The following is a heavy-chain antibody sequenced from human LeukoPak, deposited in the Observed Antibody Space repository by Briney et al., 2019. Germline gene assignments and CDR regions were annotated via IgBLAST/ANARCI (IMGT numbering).Heavy chain of an antibody. CDR1: GYSFNTYW. CDR2: IYPGDSDT. D-gene: IGHD5-24*01. CDR3: ARRDGYDSTTFDY. Sequence: GESLKISCRGSGYSFNTYWIGWVRQMPGKGLEWMGIIYPGDSDTRYSPSFQGQVTISADKSISTAYLQWSILKASDTAMYYCARRDGYDSTTFDYWGQGTLVTVSS. V-gene: IGHV5-51*01. J-gene: IGHJ4*02.